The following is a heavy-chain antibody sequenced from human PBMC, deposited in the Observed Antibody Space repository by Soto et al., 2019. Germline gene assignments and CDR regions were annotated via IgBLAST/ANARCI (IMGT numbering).Heavy chain of an antibody. CDR3: ASALGYCSTTSCYLDWFDP. J-gene: IGHJ5*02. CDR2: IYYTGST. CDR1: GGSISSYY. Sequence: SETLSLTCSVSGGSISSYYWSWIRQPPGKGLEWIGYIYYTGSTNYNPSLRSRVTMSVDTSKNQFSLKLRSVTAADTAVYYCASALGYCSTTSCYLDWFDPWGQGTLVTVSS. V-gene: IGHV4-59*01. D-gene: IGHD2-2*01.